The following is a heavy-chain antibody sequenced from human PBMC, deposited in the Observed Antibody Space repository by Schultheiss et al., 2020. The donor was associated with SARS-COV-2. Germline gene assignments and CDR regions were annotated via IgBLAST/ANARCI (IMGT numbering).Heavy chain of an antibody. Sequence: GGSLRLSCAASGFTFSSYDMHWVRQATGKGLEWVAVIWYDGSNKYYADSVKGRFTISRDNAKNSLYLQMNSLKTEDTAVYYCTRRTRDGDLPTDYWGQGTLVTVSS. V-gene: IGHV3-33*08. CDR2: IWYDGSNK. D-gene: IGHD4-17*01. CDR1: GFTFSSYD. J-gene: IGHJ4*02. CDR3: TRRTRDGDLPTDY.